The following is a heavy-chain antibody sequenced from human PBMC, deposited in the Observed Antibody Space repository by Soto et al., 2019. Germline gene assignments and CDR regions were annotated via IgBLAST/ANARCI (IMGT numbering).Heavy chain of an antibody. Sequence: PGGSLRLSCATSGFPFSDYYMSWIRQAPGKGLEWLSHISPKSTYRNYADSVKGRFTISRDNTKSSLFLQMNSLRAEDTAVYYCAKDSSGGTGSGWSHESWGQGSLVTVSS. V-gene: IGHV3-11*05. J-gene: IGHJ5*02. D-gene: IGHD6-19*01. CDR1: GFPFSDYY. CDR2: ISPKSTYR. CDR3: AKDSSGGTGSGWSHES.